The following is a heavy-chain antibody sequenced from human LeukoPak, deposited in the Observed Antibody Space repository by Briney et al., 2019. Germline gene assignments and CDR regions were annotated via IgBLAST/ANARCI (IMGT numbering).Heavy chain of an antibody. Sequence: SETLSLTCTVSGGSISTYYWSWIRQPPGKGLEWIAYIHYTGSTNYNPSLKSRVTISLDTSKNQFSLKLSSVTAADTAVYYCARDREAVAGTNAGGHWFDPWGQGTLVTVS. V-gene: IGHV4-59*12. CDR3: ARDREAVAGTNAGGHWFDP. CDR1: GGSISTYY. D-gene: IGHD6-19*01. CDR2: IHYTGST. J-gene: IGHJ5*02.